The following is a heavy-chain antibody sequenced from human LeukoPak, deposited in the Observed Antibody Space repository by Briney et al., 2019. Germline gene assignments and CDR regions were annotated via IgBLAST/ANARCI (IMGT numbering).Heavy chain of an antibody. CDR2: VVVGSGNA. CDR3: AAEEYCTTGVCYSH. V-gene: IGHV1-58*02. D-gene: IGHD2-8*01. Sequence: SVKVSFKASGFTFTSSAMQWVRQARGQRLEWIGWVVVGSGNANYTQKFQERVTITRDMSTSTAYMELSSLRSEDTAVYYCAAEEYCTTGVCYSHWGQGTLVTVSS. J-gene: IGHJ4*02. CDR1: GFTFTSSA.